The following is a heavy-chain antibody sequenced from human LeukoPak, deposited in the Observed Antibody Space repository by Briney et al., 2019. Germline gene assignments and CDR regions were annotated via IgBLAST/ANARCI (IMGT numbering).Heavy chain of an antibody. V-gene: IGHV3-53*01. CDR3: SGGGGYLPIDY. Sequence: GGSLRLSCAASGFTVNSNYMNWVRQAPGKGLEWVSVLYSDGRTYYADSVKGRFTISRDTSKNTLYLQVNSLRAGDTAVYNWSGGGGYLPIDYWGQGALVTVSS. CDR1: GFTVNSNY. CDR2: LYSDGRT. J-gene: IGHJ4*02. D-gene: IGHD2-15*01.